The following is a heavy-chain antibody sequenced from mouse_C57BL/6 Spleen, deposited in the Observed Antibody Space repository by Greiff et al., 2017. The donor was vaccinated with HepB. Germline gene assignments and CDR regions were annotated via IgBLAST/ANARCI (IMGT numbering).Heavy chain of an antibody. V-gene: IGHV7-1*01. CDR1: GFTFSDFY. Sequence: EVNLVESGGGLVQSGRSLRLSCATSGFTFSDFYMEWVRQAPGKGLEWIAASRNKANDYTTEYSASVKGRFIVSRDTSQSILYLQMNALRAEDTAIYYCARDAYSNYGGDGDYAMDYWGQGTSVTVSS. D-gene: IGHD2-5*01. CDR3: ARDAYSNYGGDGDYAMDY. J-gene: IGHJ4*01. CDR2: SRNKANDYTT.